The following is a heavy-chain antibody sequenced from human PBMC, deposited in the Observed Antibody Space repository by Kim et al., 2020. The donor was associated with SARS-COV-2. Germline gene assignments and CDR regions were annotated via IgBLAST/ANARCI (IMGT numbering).Heavy chain of an antibody. J-gene: IGHJ4*02. Sequence: GGSLRLSCAASGFTFSTYAMSWVRQAPGQGLEWVSAFLAGGNIYYADSVKGRFTISRDNSKNTLYLQMNSLRAEDTAVYFCAKHMVPGYFDCWGQGTLVTVSS. CDR1: GFTFSTYA. D-gene: IGHD3-10*01. CDR3: AKHMVPGYFDC. V-gene: IGHV3-23*01. CDR2: FLAGGNI.